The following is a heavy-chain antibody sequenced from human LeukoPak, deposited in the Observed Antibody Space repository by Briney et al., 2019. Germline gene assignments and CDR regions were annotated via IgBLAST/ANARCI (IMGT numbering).Heavy chain of an antibody. CDR2: IYSGGST. CDR3: AREIIQLPGYFDY. D-gene: IGHD5-18*01. CDR1: GFTVSSNY. Sequence: GGSLRLSCAASGFTVSSNYMSWVRQAPGKGLEWVSVIYSGGSTYYADSVKGRFTISRDNSKNTLYLQMNSLRAEDTAVYYCAREIIQLPGYFDYWGQGTLVTDSS. J-gene: IGHJ4*02. V-gene: IGHV3-53*01.